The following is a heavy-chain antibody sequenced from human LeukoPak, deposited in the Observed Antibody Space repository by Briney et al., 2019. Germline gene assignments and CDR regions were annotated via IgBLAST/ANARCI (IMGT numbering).Heavy chain of an antibody. V-gene: IGHV1-8*01. CDR2: MNPNSGNT. Sequence: GASVKVSCKASGYTFTNYDFNWVRQATGQGLEWMGWMNPNSGNTGYAQKFQGRVTMTRNTSISTAYMELSSLRSEDTAVYYCARTRLVNEQLVRYNWFDPWGQGTLVTVSS. CDR1: GYTFTNYD. CDR3: ARTRLVNEQLVRYNWFDP. D-gene: IGHD6-13*01. J-gene: IGHJ5*02.